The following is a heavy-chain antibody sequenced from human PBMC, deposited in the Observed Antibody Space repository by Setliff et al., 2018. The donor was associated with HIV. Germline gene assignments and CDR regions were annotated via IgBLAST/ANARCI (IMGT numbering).Heavy chain of an antibody. Sequence: GGSLRLSCAASGFTFSSYAMNWVRQAPGKGLEWVSGIRAGGESTDYADSVKGRFTISRDNSKNTLYLQMKSLRVEDTAVYYCVGSPAEAASAAWDEAFDIWGQGTLVTVS. J-gene: IGHJ3*02. CDR2: IRAGGEST. CDR3: VGSPAEAASAAWDEAFDI. V-gene: IGHV3-23*01. D-gene: IGHD1-26*01. CDR1: GFTFSSYA.